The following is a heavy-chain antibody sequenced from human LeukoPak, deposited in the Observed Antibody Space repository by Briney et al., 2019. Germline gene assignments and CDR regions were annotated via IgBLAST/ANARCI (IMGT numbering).Heavy chain of an antibody. CDR1: GGTFSSYA. CDR2: IIPIFATA. Sequence: SVKVSCKASGGTFSSYAINWVRQAPGQGLEWMGGIIPIFATANYAQKFQGRVTITADKSTSTAYMELSSLRSEDTAMYYCARVIDSSSSGDFDYWGQGTLVTVSS. D-gene: IGHD6-6*01. J-gene: IGHJ4*02. V-gene: IGHV1-69*06. CDR3: ARVIDSSSSGDFDY.